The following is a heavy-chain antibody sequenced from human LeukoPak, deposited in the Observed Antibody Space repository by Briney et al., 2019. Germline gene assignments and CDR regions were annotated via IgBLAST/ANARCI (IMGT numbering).Heavy chain of an antibody. J-gene: IGHJ6*02. D-gene: IGHD2-21*02. Sequence: GGSLRLSCAASGFTFSSYGMHGVRQAPGKGLEWVAVIWYDGSNKYYADSVKGRFTISRDNSKNTLYLQMNSLRAEDTAVYYCAAAGQAGDWHYYYYGMDVWGQGTTVTVSS. V-gene: IGHV3-33*08. CDR1: GFTFSSYG. CDR3: AAAGQAGDWHYYYYGMDV. CDR2: IWYDGSNK.